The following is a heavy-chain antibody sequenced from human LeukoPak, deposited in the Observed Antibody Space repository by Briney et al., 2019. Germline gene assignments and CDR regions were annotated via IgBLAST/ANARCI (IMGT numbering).Heavy chain of an antibody. V-gene: IGHV3-23*01. CDR1: GFTFSSYA. CDR2: ISDSGGST. CDR3: ARDIRGSGNYGWFDP. D-gene: IGHD3-10*01. Sequence: GGSLRLSCVGSGFTFSSYAMSWVRQAPGKGLEWVASISDSGGSTYYLDSVRGRFTISRDNSKNTLYLQMNSLRAEDTAIYSCARDIRGSGNYGWFDPWGQGTLVTVPS. J-gene: IGHJ5*02.